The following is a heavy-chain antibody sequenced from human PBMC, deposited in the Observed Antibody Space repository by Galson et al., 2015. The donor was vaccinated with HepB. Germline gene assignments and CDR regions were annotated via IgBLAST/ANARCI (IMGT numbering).Heavy chain of an antibody. Sequence: SETLSLTCTVSGGSISSYYWSWIRQPPGKGLEWIGYIYYSGSTNYNPSLKSRVTISVDTSKNQFSLKLSSVTAADTAVYYCARHKNYDFWSGYPVWFDPWGQGTLVTVSS. J-gene: IGHJ5*02. CDR1: GGSISSYY. CDR3: ARHKNYDFWSGYPVWFDP. V-gene: IGHV4-59*08. D-gene: IGHD3-3*01. CDR2: IYYSGST.